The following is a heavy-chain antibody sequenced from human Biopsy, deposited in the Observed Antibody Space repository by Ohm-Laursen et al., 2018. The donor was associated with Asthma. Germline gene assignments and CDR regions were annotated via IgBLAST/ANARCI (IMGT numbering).Heavy chain of an antibody. CDR3: AKCSRDWNGLIDH. J-gene: IGHJ4*02. Sequence: PRTLSLTCKVSGASISSLNWWSWVRQPPGQGLEWTGEIYHSGNTKYNPSLDSRVTISVDKSENLFSLKLTSATAADTAVYYCAKCSRDWNGLIDHWGQGTLVSVSS. CDR1: GASISSLNW. CDR2: IYHSGNT. V-gene: IGHV4-4*03. D-gene: IGHD1-1*01.